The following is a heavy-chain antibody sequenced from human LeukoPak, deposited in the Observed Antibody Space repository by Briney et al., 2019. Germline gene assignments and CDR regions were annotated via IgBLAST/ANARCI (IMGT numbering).Heavy chain of an antibody. CDR2: INANSGTT. Sequence: GGSLRLSCAASGFAFSFYAMSWLRQPPGKGLEWVSTINANSGTTSYAASVRGRFTISRDNSKNTLYLQLNTLRAEDTAVYYCARDPYDSSWGLCYFDYWGQGNLVTVSS. D-gene: IGHD3-22*01. V-gene: IGHV3-23*01. CDR3: ARDPYDSSWGLCYFDY. J-gene: IGHJ4*02. CDR1: GFAFSFYA.